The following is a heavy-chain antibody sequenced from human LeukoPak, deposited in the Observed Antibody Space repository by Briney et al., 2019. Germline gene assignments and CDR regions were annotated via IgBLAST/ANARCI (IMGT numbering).Heavy chain of an antibody. J-gene: IGHJ5*02. Sequence: PSETLSLTCTVSGGSISSHYWSWIRQPPGKGLEWIGYIYYSGSTNYNPSLKSRVTISVDTSKNQFSLKLSSVTAADTAVHYCARSDRDYYGSGSYYIGFDPWGQGTLVTVSS. CDR1: GGSISSHY. D-gene: IGHD3-10*01. V-gene: IGHV4-59*11. CDR3: ARSDRDYYGSGSYYIGFDP. CDR2: IYYSGST.